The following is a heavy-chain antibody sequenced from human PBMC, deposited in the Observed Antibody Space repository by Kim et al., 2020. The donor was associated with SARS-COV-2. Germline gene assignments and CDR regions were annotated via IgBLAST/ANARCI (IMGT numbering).Heavy chain of an antibody. D-gene: IGHD2-15*01. J-gene: IGHJ6*02. Sequence: KGRFTISRDNPKNTLYLQMNSLRAEDTAVYYCARVYCSGGSCYYYYGMDVWGQGTTVTVSS. V-gene: IGHV3-30*07. CDR3: ARVYCSGGSCYYYYGMDV.